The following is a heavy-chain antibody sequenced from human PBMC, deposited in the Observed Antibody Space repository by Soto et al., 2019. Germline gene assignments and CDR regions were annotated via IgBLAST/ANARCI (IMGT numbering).Heavy chain of an antibody. J-gene: IGHJ4*02. CDR1: GFSLSPSGMS. Sequence: QITLKESGPTLVKPTQTLTLTCTFSGFSLSPSGMSVGWIRQPPGKALEWLALIYWDDDKRYSPSLRSRLTITMDTSKNQVVLTMTNMVPVDTATYNCAHIQRSDAFCSGYCTDYFDYWGQRTLVTVSS. CDR2: IYWDDDK. D-gene: IGHD3-3*01. V-gene: IGHV2-5*02. CDR3: AHIQRSDAFCSGYCTDYFDY.